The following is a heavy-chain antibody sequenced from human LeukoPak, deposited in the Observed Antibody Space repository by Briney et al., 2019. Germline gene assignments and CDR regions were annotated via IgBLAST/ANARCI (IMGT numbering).Heavy chain of an antibody. D-gene: IGHD6-19*01. CDR3: AKEPTSRGSGRGYFDL. J-gene: IGHJ2*01. CDR1: GFTFTSYA. V-gene: IGHV3-23*01. CDR2: ISPSGGST. Sequence: GGSLRLSCAASGFTFTSYAMSWVRQAPGKGLEWVSAISPSGGSTYYPDSVKGRFTISRDNSKNTLYLQVNSLRAEDTAVYFCAKEPTSRGSGRGYFDLWGRGTQVTVPS.